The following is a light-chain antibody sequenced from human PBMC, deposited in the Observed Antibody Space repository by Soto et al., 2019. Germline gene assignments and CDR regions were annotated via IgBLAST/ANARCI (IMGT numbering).Light chain of an antibody. V-gene: IGLV2-8*01. CDR2: EVT. CDR1: RSDVGDYNY. Sequence: QSALTQPPSASGSPGQSVTISCTGTRSDVGDYNYVSWYQQHPGKAPKLLIYEVTKRPSGVPDRFSGSKSANTASLTVSGLQAEDEADYYCSSYAGSDNFEVFGGGTKVTVI. J-gene: IGLJ2*01. CDR3: SSYAGSDNFEV.